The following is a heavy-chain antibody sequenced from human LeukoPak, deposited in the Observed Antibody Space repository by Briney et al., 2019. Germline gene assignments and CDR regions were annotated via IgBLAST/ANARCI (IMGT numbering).Heavy chain of an antibody. CDR1: GFTFSSYW. J-gene: IGHJ6*02. Sequence: GGSLRLSCAASGFTFSSYWMSWVRQAPGKGLEWVANIKQDGSEKYYVDSVKGRLTISRDNAKNSLYLQMNSLRAEDTAVYYCARFRPYCSSTSCYGYGMDVWGQGTTVTVSS. V-gene: IGHV3-7*01. CDR3: ARFRPYCSSTSCYGYGMDV. D-gene: IGHD2-2*01. CDR2: IKQDGSEK.